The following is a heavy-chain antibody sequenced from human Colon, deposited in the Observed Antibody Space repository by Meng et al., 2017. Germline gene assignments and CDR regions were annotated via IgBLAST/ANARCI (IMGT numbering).Heavy chain of an antibody. J-gene: IGHJ4*02. CDR1: GFSVSSDF. CDR2: IHSSAGT. CDR3: ANRFV. Sequence: EVQLVEAGGGLVQPGGSLGLSCAVSGFSVSSDFMIWVRQAPGKGLEWVSMIHSSAGTFFADSVKGRFTVSTDNSKNTLYLQMNSLRIEDTAVYHCANRFVWGLGTLVTVSS. D-gene: IGHD3-3*01. V-gene: IGHV3-66*02.